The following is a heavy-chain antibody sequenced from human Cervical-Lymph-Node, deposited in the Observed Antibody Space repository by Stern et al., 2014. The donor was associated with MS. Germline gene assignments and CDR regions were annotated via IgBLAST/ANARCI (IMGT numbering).Heavy chain of an antibody. D-gene: IGHD5-24*01. V-gene: IGHV1-69*09. CDR2: IIPMLNIA. CDR3: ARRDGYSPFDY. J-gene: IGHJ4*02. Sequence: VQLVESGAEVKKPGSSVKVSCKASGGTFSSYTISWVRQAPGQGLEWMGRIIPMLNIANYAQKFHGRVTITADKSTSTAYMELSSLRSEDTAVYYCARRDGYSPFDYWGQGTLVTVSS. CDR1: GGTFSSYT.